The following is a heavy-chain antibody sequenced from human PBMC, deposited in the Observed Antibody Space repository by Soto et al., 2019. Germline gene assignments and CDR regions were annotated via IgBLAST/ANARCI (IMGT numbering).Heavy chain of an antibody. D-gene: IGHD6-13*01. CDR1: GGSISSYY. CDR2: IYYSGST. Sequence: SETLSLTCTVSGGSISSYYWSWIRQPPGKGLEWIGYIYYSGSTNYNPSLKSRVTISVDTSKNQFSLKLSSVTAADTAVYYCARAGRGVGYSSSWCDYWGQGTLVSVSS. CDR3: ARAGRGVGYSSSWCDY. V-gene: IGHV4-59*01. J-gene: IGHJ4*02.